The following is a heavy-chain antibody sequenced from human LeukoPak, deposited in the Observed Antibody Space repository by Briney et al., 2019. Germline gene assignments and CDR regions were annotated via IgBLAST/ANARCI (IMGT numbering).Heavy chain of an antibody. Sequence: ETLSLTCTVSGGSISSYYWSWIRQPPGKGLEWIGYIYYSGSTNYNPSLKSRVTISVDTSKNQFSLKLSSVTAADTAVYYCARHSRGKPSPFDYWGQGTLVTVSS. D-gene: IGHD3-22*01. J-gene: IGHJ4*02. CDR1: GGSISSYY. V-gene: IGHV4-59*08. CDR2: IYYSGST. CDR3: ARHSRGKPSPFDY.